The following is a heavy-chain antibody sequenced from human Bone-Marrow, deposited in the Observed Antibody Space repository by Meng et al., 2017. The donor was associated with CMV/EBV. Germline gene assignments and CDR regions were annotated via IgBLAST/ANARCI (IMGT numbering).Heavy chain of an antibody. V-gene: IGHV1-69*05. J-gene: IGHJ3*02. D-gene: IGHD3/OR15-3a*01. Sequence: SVKVSCKASGGTFSSYAISWVRQAPGQGLEWMGGIIPIFGTANYAQKFQGRVTITTDESTSTAYMELRSLRSEDTAVYYCARGHDFEQSWEQGYDIWGQGTMVTVSS. CDR2: IIPIFGTA. CDR1: GGTFSSYA. CDR3: ARGHDFEQSWEQGYDI.